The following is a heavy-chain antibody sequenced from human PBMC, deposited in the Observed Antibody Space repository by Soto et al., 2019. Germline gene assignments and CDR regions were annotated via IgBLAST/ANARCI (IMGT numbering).Heavy chain of an antibody. CDR2: ISAYNGNT. Sequence: GASVEVCCKASGYTFTSYCSSWVRQAPGQGLEWMGWISAYNGNTNYAQKLQGRVTMTTDTSTSTAYMELRSLRSDDTAVYYCARRYSGYGPFDYWGQGTLVTVSS. V-gene: IGHV1-18*01. J-gene: IGHJ4*02. CDR3: ARRYSGYGPFDY. D-gene: IGHD5-12*01. CDR1: GYTFTSYC.